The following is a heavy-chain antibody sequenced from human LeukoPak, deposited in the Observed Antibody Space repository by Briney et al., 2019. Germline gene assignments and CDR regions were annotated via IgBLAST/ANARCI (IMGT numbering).Heavy chain of an antibody. Sequence: SETLSLTCTVSGGSISSYYWSWIRQPPGKGLEWIGYIYYSGSTNYNPSLKSRVTISVDTSKNQFSLKLSSVTAADTAVYYCARESGYYDILTGYYTSGYFDYWGQGTLVTVSS. V-gene: IGHV4-59*01. J-gene: IGHJ4*02. D-gene: IGHD3-9*01. CDR1: GGSISSYY. CDR3: ARESGYYDILTGYYTSGYFDY. CDR2: IYYSGST.